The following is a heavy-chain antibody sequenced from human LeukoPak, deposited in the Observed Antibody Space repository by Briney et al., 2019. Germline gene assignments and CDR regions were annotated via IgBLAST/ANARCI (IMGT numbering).Heavy chain of an antibody. CDR2: IRYDGSNK. V-gene: IGHV3-30*02. J-gene: IGHJ4*02. CDR3: AKDPQRGYSYGYLDY. Sequence: GGSLRLSCAASGFTFSSYGMHWVRQAPGKGLEWVAFIRYDGSNKYYADSVKGRFTISRDNSKNTLYLQMNRLRAEDTAVYYCAKDPQRGYSYGYLDYWGQGALVTVSS. D-gene: IGHD5-18*01. CDR1: GFTFSSYG.